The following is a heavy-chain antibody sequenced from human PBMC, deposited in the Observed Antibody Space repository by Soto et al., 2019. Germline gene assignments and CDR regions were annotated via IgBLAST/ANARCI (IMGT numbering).Heavy chain of an antibody. D-gene: IGHD5-18*01. CDR1: GFTFSSYG. CDR3: ARELSRVYSFRSDY. CDR2: IWYDGSNK. V-gene: IGHV3-33*01. J-gene: IGHJ4*02. Sequence: QVQLVESGGGVVQPGRSLRLSCAASGFTFSSYGMHWVRQAPGKGLEWVAVIWYDGSNKYYADSVKGRFTISRDNSKNTLYLQMNSLRAEDTSVYDCARELSRVYSFRSDYWGQGTLVTVSS.